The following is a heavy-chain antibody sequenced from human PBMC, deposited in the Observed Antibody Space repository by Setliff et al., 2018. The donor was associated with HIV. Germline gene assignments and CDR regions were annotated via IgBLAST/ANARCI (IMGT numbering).Heavy chain of an antibody. V-gene: IGHV4-39*07. Sequence: PSETLSLTCTVSGGSISRSNYYWGWIRQPPGKGLEWIGSVYYSGTSYYNPSLKSRVTISLDTSKNQFSLKLSSVAAADTAVYYCARDDRCSGGCCYSYWGQGALVTVSS. CDR1: GGSISRSNYY. J-gene: IGHJ4*02. CDR2: VYYSGTS. D-gene: IGHD2-15*01. CDR3: ARDDRCSGGCCYSY.